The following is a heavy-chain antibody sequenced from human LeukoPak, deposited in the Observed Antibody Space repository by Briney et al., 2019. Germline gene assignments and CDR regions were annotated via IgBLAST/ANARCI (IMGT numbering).Heavy chain of an antibody. Sequence: GRSLTLSCTASGFPFDDYAMHWVRQAPGKGLEWVSGISWNSGSIGYADSVKGRFTISRDNAKNSLYLQMNSLRAEDTALYYCANGDGYSSASAFDYWGQGTLVTVSS. D-gene: IGHD6-19*01. CDR2: ISWNSGSI. J-gene: IGHJ4*02. CDR1: GFPFDDYA. V-gene: IGHV3-9*01. CDR3: ANGDGYSSASAFDY.